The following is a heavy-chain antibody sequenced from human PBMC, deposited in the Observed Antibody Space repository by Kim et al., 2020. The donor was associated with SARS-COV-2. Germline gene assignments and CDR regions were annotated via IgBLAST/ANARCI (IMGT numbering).Heavy chain of an antibody. CDR3: AKLSFAEVLYSFLENYGVDV. J-gene: IGHJ6*02. D-gene: IGHD2-21*01. Sequence: SVKVSCQASGGAFNVYAITWVRQAPGQGLEWMGGIIPMFGKPTYAREFQDRLTITADLSTTTVYMELSSLRPDDTAVYWCAKLSFAEVLYSFLENYGVDVWGQGTTVTVSS. V-gene: IGHV1-69*13. CDR2: IIPMFGKP. CDR1: GGAFNVYA.